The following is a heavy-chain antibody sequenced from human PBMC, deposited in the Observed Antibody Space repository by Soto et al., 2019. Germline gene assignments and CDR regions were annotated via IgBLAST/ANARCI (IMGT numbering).Heavy chain of an antibody. CDR1: GGSMTNYY. Sequence: XETLSLTCTVYGGSMTNYYRSWIRQPPGKGLEWIGYIYYSGNTNYNPSLKSRITISVDTSNNQFSLNLNSVTAADTAVYYCARISAGIDYWGQGTLVTVSS. CDR3: ARISAGIDY. CDR2: IYYSGNT. V-gene: IGHV4-59*01. J-gene: IGHJ4*02. D-gene: IGHD3-10*01.